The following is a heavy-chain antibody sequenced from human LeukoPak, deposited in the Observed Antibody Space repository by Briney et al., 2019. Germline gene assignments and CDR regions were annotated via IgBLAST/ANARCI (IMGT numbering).Heavy chain of an antibody. J-gene: IGHJ4*02. CDR3: AHSLRRPSCSGGNCYYFDY. D-gene: IGHD2-15*01. CDR1: GFSITTNGVG. CDR2: IFWDGNR. Sequence: SGPTLVNPTQTLPLTCTVTGFSITTNGVGVDWIRQAPGKALEWLAIIFWDGNRRYNSSLRSRLTITSDNSKNQVALTMTNMDPVDTATYFCAHSLRRPSCSGGNCYYFDYWGQGTLVTVSS. V-gene: IGHV2-5*02.